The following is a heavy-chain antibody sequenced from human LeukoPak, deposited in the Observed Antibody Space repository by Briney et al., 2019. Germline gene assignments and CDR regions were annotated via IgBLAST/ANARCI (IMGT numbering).Heavy chain of an antibody. CDR1: AFTFSSYS. V-gene: IGHV3-21*01. CDR2: ISSSSSYI. J-gene: IGHJ4*02. CDR3: TRDPRFGEFYFDH. D-gene: IGHD3-10*01. Sequence: GGSLRLSCAASAFTFSSYSMNWVRQAPGKGLEWVSSISSSSSYIYYADSVKGRFTISRDNAKNSLYLHMSSLGADDTAVYYCTRDPRFGEFYFDHWGQGTLVTVSS.